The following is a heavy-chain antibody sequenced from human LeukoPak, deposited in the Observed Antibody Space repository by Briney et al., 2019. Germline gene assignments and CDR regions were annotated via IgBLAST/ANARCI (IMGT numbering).Heavy chain of an antibody. CDR1: GFTFSSYW. Sequence: PGGSLRLSCAASGFTFSSYWMSWVRQAPGKGLEWVANIKQDGSETYYVDSVKGRFTISRDNAKNSLYLQMNSLRAEDTAVYYCARDKIVGATHFDYWGQGTLVTVSS. J-gene: IGHJ4*02. CDR3: ARDKIVGATHFDY. D-gene: IGHD1-26*01. CDR2: IKQDGSET. V-gene: IGHV3-7*01.